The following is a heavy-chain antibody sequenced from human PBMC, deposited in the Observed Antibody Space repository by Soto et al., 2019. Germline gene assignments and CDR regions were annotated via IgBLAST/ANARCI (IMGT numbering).Heavy chain of an antibody. CDR2: ISGSGGST. V-gene: IGHV3-23*01. J-gene: IGHJ4*02. D-gene: IGHD6-19*01. Sequence: EVQLLESGGGLVQPGGSLRLSCAASGFTFSSYAMSWVRQAPGKGLEWVSAISGSGGSTYYADSVKGRFTISRDNSKNSLCLQWNGLRFEDTAVYYCARRSSGWYFDYWGQGTLVTVSS. CDR3: ARRSSGWYFDY. CDR1: GFTFSSYA.